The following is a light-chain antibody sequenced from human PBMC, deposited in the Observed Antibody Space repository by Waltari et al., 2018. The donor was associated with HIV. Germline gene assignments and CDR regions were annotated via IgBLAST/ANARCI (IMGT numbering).Light chain of an antibody. CDR2: AAS. CDR3: QQSYNRVT. V-gene: IGKV1-39*01. J-gene: IGKJ3*01. CDR1: QPISTY. Sequence: DIQMSQSPSSLSASLGDRVIITCRASQPISTYVNWYQHKPGRAPHLLMYAASSLQIGVPSRFRGSGSGTDFTLTINSLQAEDFATYYCQQSYNRVTFGPGTRV.